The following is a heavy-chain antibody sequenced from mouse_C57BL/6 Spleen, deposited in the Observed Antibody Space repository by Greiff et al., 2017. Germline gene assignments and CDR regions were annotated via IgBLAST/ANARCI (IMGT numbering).Heavy chain of an antibody. J-gene: IGHJ2*01. CDR1: GYTFTSYW. Sequence: QVQLQQPGAELVRPGTSVKLSCKASGYTFTSYWMHWVKQRPGQGLEWIGVIDPSDSYTNYNQKFKGKATLTVDTSSSTAYMQLSSLTSEDAAVYYCARGNYYLDYWGQGTTLTVSS. V-gene: IGHV1-59*01. CDR2: IDPSDSYT. CDR3: ARGNYYLDY. D-gene: IGHD2-1*01.